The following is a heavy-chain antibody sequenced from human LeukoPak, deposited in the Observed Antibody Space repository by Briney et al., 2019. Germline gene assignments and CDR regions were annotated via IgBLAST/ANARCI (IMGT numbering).Heavy chain of an antibody. Sequence: GGSLRLSCAASGFTFSSYAMSWVRQAPGKGLEWVSAISGSGGSAYYADSVKGRFTISRDNSKNTLYLQMNSLKTEDTAVYFCTTHPGGHYYGSGYYTNWGQGTLVTVSS. J-gene: IGHJ4*02. V-gene: IGHV3-23*01. CDR2: ISGSGGSA. CDR1: GFTFSSYA. D-gene: IGHD3-10*01. CDR3: TTHPGGHYYGSGYYTN.